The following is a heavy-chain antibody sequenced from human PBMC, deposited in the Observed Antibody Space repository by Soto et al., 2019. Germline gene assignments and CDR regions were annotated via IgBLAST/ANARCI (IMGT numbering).Heavy chain of an antibody. V-gene: IGHV3-7*01. CDR2: IKWDASEK. Sequence: EVQLEESGGGLVQPGGSLRLSCAASGFTFGSYWMSWVRQAPGKGPEWLATIKWDASEKKYVDSVKGRFTTSRDNAKNALYLQMDSLRAEVTAVYYGARDSGYGSSASVNHYLDYWGQGTLVTVSS. CDR1: GFTFGSYW. J-gene: IGHJ4*01. D-gene: IGHD3-10*01. CDR3: ARDSGYGSSASVNHYLDY.